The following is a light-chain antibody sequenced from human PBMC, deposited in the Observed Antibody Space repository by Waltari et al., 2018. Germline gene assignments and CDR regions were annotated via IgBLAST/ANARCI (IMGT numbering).Light chain of an antibody. CDR2: KAS. Sequence: DIQMTQSPSSLSASVGDKVTITCWASQSISTWLAWFQLKPGKAPKLLIYKASNLESGVPSRFSGSGSGTEFTLTISSLLPEDFATYYCQQYNSDSHSFGQGTRLEIK. V-gene: IGKV1-5*03. CDR3: QQYNSDSHS. J-gene: IGKJ2*01. CDR1: QSISTW.